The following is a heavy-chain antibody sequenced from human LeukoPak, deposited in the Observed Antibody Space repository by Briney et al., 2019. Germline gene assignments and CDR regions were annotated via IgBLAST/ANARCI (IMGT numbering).Heavy chain of an antibody. CDR1: GFTFSTSG. Sequence: GGSLRLSCAASGFTFSTSGMNWVRQAPEKRLEWISYISSRSNTIYYADSVKGRFTISRDNAKNSLYLRMNSLRAEDTAVYYCARDPTGTTGSWGQGTLVTVSS. CDR3: ARDPTGTTGS. D-gene: IGHD1-1*01. V-gene: IGHV3-48*01. CDR2: ISSRSNTI. J-gene: IGHJ4*02.